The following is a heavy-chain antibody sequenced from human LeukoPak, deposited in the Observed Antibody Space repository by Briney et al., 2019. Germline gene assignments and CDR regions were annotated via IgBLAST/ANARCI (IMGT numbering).Heavy chain of an antibody. Sequence: GGSLRLSCAASGFTFSTYWMHWVRHAPGKGLVWVSRINSDGSSTSYADSVRGRFTISRDYAKNTLYLRMNSLRAEDTAVYYCARGGVYSTSAVDYWGQGTLVTVSS. D-gene: IGHD6-6*01. CDR1: GFTFSTYW. J-gene: IGHJ4*02. V-gene: IGHV3-74*01. CDR3: ARGGVYSTSAVDY. CDR2: INSDGSST.